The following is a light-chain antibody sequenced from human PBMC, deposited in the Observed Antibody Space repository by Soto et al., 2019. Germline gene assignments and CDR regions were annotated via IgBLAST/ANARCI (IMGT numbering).Light chain of an antibody. V-gene: IGKV1-27*01. CDR2: AAS. J-gene: IGKJ3*01. Sequence: DIQMTQSPSSLSASVGDRVTITCRASQGISTYLAWYQQKPGKVPKLLIYAASTLQSGVPSRFSGSGSGTDFTLTISSRQPVDVATYYCRKYNSAPFTFGPGTKVDIK. CDR3: RKYNSAPFT. CDR1: QGISTY.